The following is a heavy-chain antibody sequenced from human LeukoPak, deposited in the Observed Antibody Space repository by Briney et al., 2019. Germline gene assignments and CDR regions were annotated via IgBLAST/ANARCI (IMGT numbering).Heavy chain of an antibody. Sequence: ASVKVPCKASGGTFSSYAISWVRQAPGQGLEWMGRIIPIFGTANYAQKFQGRVTITTDESTSTAYMELSSLRSEDTAVYYCASPGGGRYYYDSSGYYLDYWGQGTLVTVSS. CDR2: IIPIFGTA. CDR1: GGTFSSYA. J-gene: IGHJ4*02. CDR3: ASPGGGRYYYDSSGYYLDY. D-gene: IGHD3-22*01. V-gene: IGHV1-69*05.